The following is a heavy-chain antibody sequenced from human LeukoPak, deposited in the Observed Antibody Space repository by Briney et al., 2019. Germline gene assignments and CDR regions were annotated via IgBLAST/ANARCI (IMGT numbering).Heavy chain of an antibody. D-gene: IGHD3-10*01. CDR1: GFTFRSYA. V-gene: IGHV3-7*04. CDR3: ASDREYYYGSGSFDY. CDR2: IKQDGSEK. Sequence: PGGSLRLSCAASGFTFRSYAMSWVRQAPGKGLEWVANIKQDGSEKYYVDSVKGRFTISRDNAKNSLYLQMNSLRAEDTAVYYCASDREYYYGSGSFDYWGQGTLVTVSS. J-gene: IGHJ4*02.